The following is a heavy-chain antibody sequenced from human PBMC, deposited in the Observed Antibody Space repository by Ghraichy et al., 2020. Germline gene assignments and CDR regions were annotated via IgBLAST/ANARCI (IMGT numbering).Heavy chain of an antibody. CDR1: GGSISSYY. Sequence: SQTLSLTCTVSGGSISSYYWSWIRQPPGKGLEWIGYIYYSGSTNYNPSLKSRVTISVDTSKNQFSLKLSSVTAADTAVYYCARDNWGDGYNYGGSGFDYWGQGTLVTVSS. CDR3: ARDNWGDGYNYGGSGFDY. J-gene: IGHJ4*02. D-gene: IGHD5-24*01. V-gene: IGHV4-59*01. CDR2: IYYSGST.